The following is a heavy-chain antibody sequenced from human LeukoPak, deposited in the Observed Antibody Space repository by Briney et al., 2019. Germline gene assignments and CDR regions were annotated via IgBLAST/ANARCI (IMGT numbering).Heavy chain of an antibody. CDR1: GYTLTELS. CDR2: FDPEDGET. D-gene: IGHD1-26*01. V-gene: IGHV1-24*01. CDR3: ATGHRTYSGSYSLAFDI. J-gene: IGHJ3*02. Sequence: ASVKVSCKVSGYTLTELSMHWVRQAPGKGLEWIGGFDPEDGETIYAQKFQGRVTMTEDTSTDTAYMELSSLRSEDTAVYYCATGHRTYSGSYSLAFDIWGQGTMVTVSS.